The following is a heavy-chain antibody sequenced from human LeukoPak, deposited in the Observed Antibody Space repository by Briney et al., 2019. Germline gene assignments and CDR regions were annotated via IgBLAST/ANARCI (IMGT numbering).Heavy chain of an antibody. Sequence: SETLSLTCTVSGGSISSFYWSWIRQPPGKGLEWIGCISYTGSGNYNPSLKSRVTISLDTSKNHSSLKLSSVTVADTAIYYCTRGARGDWFDPWGQGTLVTVSS. D-gene: IGHD5-12*01. CDR1: GGSISSFY. CDR3: TRGARGDWFDP. V-gene: IGHV4-59*01. CDR2: ISYTGSG. J-gene: IGHJ5*02.